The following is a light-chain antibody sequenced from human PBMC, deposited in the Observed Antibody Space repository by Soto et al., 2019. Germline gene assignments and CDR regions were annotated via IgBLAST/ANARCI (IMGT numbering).Light chain of an antibody. V-gene: IGLV1-40*01. J-gene: IGLJ2*01. Sequence: QSVLTQPPSASGAPGQRVTISCTGSSSNIGACYDVHWYQQLPGTAPKLLIYGINNRPSGVPDRFSGSKSGTSASLAISGLQAEDEADYYCRSYDSSQSEVVFGGGTKLTVL. CDR1: SSNIGACYD. CDR2: GIN. CDR3: RSYDSSQSEVV.